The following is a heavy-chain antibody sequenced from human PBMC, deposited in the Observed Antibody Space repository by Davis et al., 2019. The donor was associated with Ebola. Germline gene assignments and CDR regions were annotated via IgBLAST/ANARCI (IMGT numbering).Heavy chain of an antibody. J-gene: IGHJ6*02. CDR3: AGDYDFWSGYHRGMDV. CDR1: GFTFSSYG. Sequence: GESLKISCAASGFTFSSYGMHWVRQAPGKGLEWVAVISYDGSNKYYADSVKGRFTISRDNSKNTLYLQMNSLRAEDTAVYYCAGDYDFWSGYHRGMDVWGQGTTVTVSS. D-gene: IGHD3-3*01. CDR2: ISYDGSNK. V-gene: IGHV3-30*03.